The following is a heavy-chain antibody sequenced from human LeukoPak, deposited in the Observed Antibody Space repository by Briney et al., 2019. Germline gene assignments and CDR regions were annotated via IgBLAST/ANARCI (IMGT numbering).Heavy chain of an antibody. Sequence: ASVKVSCRASGYTFTKCTIHWVRQAPGQRRQWMGWIIAGNGNPRYSQNFQGRVTFTRDTSAATAYMELSSLKFEDTAVYYCARDSGTEEGWFDPWGQGTLVTVSS. CDR3: ARDSGTEEGWFDP. CDR2: IIAGNGNP. CDR1: GYTFTKCT. V-gene: IGHV1-3*01. J-gene: IGHJ5*02.